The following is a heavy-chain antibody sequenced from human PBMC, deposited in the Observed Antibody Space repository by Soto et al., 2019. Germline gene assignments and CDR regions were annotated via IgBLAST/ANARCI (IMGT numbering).Heavy chain of an antibody. V-gene: IGHV3-23*01. J-gene: IGHJ4*02. CDR2: ISGSGGST. CDR3: AKVTTYYYDIIGYHPPAAFDN. CDR1: GFTFSSYA. D-gene: IGHD3-22*01. Sequence: GGSLRLSCAASGFTFSSYAMSWVRQAPGKGLEWVSAISGSGGSTYYADSVKGRFTISRDNSKNTLYLQMNSLRAEDTAVYYCAKVTTYYYDIIGYHPPAAFDNWGQEALLTVSA.